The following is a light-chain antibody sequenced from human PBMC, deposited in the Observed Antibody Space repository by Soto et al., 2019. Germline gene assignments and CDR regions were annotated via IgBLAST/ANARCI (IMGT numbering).Light chain of an antibody. CDR2: DAS. J-gene: IGKJ1*01. Sequence: EIVLTQSPAILSMSPGERATLSCRASQSVSSYFPWYQQKPGQAPRLLIYDASNRATGVPARFSGSGSGTDFTLTISSLELVLFGFDYRHQRRDWPVTFGQGTNVDIK. CDR3: HQRRDWPVT. CDR1: QSVSSY. V-gene: IGKV3-11*01.